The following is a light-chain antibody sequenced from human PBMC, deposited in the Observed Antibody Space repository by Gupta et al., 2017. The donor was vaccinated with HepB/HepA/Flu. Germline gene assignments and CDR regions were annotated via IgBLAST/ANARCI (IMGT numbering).Light chain of an antibody. V-gene: IGLV4-69*01. Sequence: QLVLPTSPSASASLGASVNLPCTLSRGHSSYAIEWHQQQPEKGPPYLMMLNNDGSHSKGDGSPDRFSCSGSAAARDLTVSRLEAEDDDYYYSHNWSTGIWVFGGGTKLTVL. CDR1: RGHSSYA. J-gene: IGLJ2*01. CDR2: LNNDGSH. CDR3: HNWSTGIWV.